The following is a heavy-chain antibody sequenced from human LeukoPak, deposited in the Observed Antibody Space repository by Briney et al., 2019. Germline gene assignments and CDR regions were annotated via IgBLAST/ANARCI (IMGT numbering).Heavy chain of an antibody. D-gene: IGHD1-26*01. V-gene: IGHV3-30*04. CDR1: GFTFSSYA. Sequence: GGSLRLSCAASGFTFSSYAMHWVRQAPGKGLEWVAVISYDGSNKYYADSVKGRFTISRDNSKNTLYLQMNSLRAEDTAVYYCARGGGKGGSPFRSPTHLDYWGQGTLVTVSS. J-gene: IGHJ4*02. CDR3: ARGGGKGGSPFRSPTHLDY. CDR2: ISYDGSNK.